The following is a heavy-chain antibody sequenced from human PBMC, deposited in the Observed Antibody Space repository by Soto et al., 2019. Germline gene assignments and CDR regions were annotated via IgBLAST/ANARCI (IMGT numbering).Heavy chain of an antibody. V-gene: IGHV4-34*01. CDR1: GGSFSGYY. CDR3: ARGPKLYCSGGSCYSLPFDY. D-gene: IGHD2-15*01. CDR2: INHSGST. J-gene: IGHJ4*02. Sequence: NPSETMSLTCAVYGGSFSGYYWSWIRQPPGKGLEWIGEINHSGSTNYNPSLKSRVTISVDTSKNQFSLKLSSVTAADTAVYYCARGPKLYCSGGSCYSLPFDYWGQGTLVTVSS.